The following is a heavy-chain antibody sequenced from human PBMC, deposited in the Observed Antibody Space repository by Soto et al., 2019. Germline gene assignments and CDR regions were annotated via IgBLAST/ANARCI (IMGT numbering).Heavy chain of an antibody. Sequence: GGSLRLSCAASGFTFSSYAMHWVRQAPGKGLEWVAVISYDGSNKYYADSVKGRFTISRDNSKNTLYLQVNSLRAEDTAVYYCARDSNYYDSSGYAYWGQGTLVTVSS. V-gene: IGHV3-30-3*01. D-gene: IGHD3-22*01. J-gene: IGHJ4*02. CDR3: ARDSNYYDSSGYAY. CDR1: GFTFSSYA. CDR2: ISYDGSNK.